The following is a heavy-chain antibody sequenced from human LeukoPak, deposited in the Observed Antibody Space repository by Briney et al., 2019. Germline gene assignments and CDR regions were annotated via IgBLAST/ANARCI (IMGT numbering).Heavy chain of an antibody. D-gene: IGHD3-22*01. V-gene: IGHV1-8*01. Sequence: ASVKVSCKTSGYTFTNYDLNWVRQATGQGLEWMGWVNPNSGNTGYAQKFQGRVTMTMDPSMSTAYMELSSLRSEDTAIYYCARRSDGYDSSAYCHWGQGTLVTVSS. J-gene: IGHJ4*02. CDR2: VNPNSGNT. CDR3: ARRSDGYDSSAYCH. CDR1: GYTFTNYD.